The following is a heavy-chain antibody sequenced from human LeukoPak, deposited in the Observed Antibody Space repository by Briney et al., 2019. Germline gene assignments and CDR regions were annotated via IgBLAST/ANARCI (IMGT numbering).Heavy chain of an antibody. CDR2: ISGRGGST. V-gene: IGHV3-23*01. D-gene: IGHD3-10*01. CDR1: GFTFSTHA. CDR3: AKIMWFDHYYYYALDV. J-gene: IGHJ6*02. Sequence: PGRSLRLSCAASGFTFSTHAMSWVRQAPGKGLEWVSAISGRGGSTYYADSVMGRFTISRDNSKNTLYLQLDSLRAEDTAVYYCAKIMWFDHYYYYALDVWGHGTTVTVSS.